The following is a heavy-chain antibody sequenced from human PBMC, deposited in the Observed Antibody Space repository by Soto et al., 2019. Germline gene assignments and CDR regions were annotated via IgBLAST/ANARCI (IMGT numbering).Heavy chain of an antibody. CDR3: ARVVTGGVRYCSSTSCYTSMGAFDI. J-gene: IGHJ3*02. D-gene: IGHD2-2*02. CDR2: IYSGGST. Sequence: PFGSMRLSWASCGFTVSSKYMSWVRQAPGKGLEWFSVIYSGGSTYYADSVKGRFTISIDNSKNTLYLQMNSLRAEDTAVYYCARVVTGGVRYCSSTSCYTSMGAFDIWGQGTMLTVSS. V-gene: IGHV3-53*01. CDR1: GFTVSSKY.